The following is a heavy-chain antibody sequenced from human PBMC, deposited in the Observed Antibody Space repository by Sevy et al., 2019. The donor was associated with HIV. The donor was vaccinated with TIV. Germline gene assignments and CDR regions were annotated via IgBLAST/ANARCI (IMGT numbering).Heavy chain of an antibody. Sequence: GGSLRLSCAASGFTFSSYWMSWVRQAPGKGLEWVANIKQDGSEKYYVDSVKGRFTISRDNAKNSLYLQMNSLRAEDTAVYYCGRVDYGGFASHFWGKWGAGYYYGMDVWGQGTTVTVSS. CDR3: GRVDYGGFASHFWGKWGAGYYYGMDV. D-gene: IGHD4-17*01. CDR1: GFTFSSYW. CDR2: IKQDGSEK. V-gene: IGHV3-7*03. J-gene: IGHJ6*02.